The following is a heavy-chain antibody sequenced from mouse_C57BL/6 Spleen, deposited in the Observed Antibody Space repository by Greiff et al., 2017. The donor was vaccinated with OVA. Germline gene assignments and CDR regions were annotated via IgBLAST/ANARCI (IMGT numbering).Heavy chain of an antibody. CDR3: ARAWDYDGYFDY. CDR2: IDPEGGGT. CDR1: GFNFKDYY. D-gene: IGHD2-4*01. Sequence: EVQLQESGAELVKPGASVKLSCTASGFNFKDYYMHWVKQRPEQGLEWIGRIDPEGGGTKYAPKFQGKATITADTSSNTAYLQLSSLTSEDTAVYYCARAWDYDGYFDYWGQGTTLTVSS. J-gene: IGHJ2*01. V-gene: IGHV14-2*01.